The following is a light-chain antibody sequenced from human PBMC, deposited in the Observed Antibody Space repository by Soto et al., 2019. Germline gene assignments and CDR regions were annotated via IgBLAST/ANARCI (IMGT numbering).Light chain of an antibody. J-gene: IGLJ2*01. CDR2: EVT. CDR3: SSYTANITPVV. V-gene: IGLV2-14*01. CDR1: SGDIGSYNY. Sequence: QSALTQPASVSGSPGQSITISCTGTSGDIGSYNYVSWYQQHPGKAPKLLISEVTNRPSGVSNRFSGSKSGNTASLNISGLQAEDEADYYCSSYTANITPVVFGGGTQLTVL.